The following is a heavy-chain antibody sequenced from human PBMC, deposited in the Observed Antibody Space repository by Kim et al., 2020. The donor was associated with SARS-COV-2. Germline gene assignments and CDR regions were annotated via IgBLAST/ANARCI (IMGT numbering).Heavy chain of an antibody. CDR3: ARDNVGGIDY. CDR2: RNK. V-gene: IGHV3-33*01. J-gene: IGHJ4*02. Sequence: RNKCYADSLKGRFTISRDNSKITLYVRMNSLRAEDKAVYYWARDNVGGIDYWGQGTLVTVSS. D-gene: IGHD3-16*01.